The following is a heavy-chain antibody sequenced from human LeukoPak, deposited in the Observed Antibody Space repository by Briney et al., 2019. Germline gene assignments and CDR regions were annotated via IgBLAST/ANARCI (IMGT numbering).Heavy chain of an antibody. CDR3: ARSNYDFWSDGICGMDV. V-gene: IGHV3-7*01. CDR1: GFTFSSYW. D-gene: IGHD3-3*01. CDR2: IKQDGSEK. Sequence: GGSLRLSCAASGFTFSSYWMSWVRQAPGKGLEWVANIKQDGSEKYYVDSVKGRFTISRDNAKNSLYLQMNSLRAEDTAVYYCARSNYDFWSDGICGMDVWGQGTTVTVSS. J-gene: IGHJ6*02.